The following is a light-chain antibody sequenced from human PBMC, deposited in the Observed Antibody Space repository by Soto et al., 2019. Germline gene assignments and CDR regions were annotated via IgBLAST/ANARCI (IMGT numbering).Light chain of an antibody. V-gene: IGKV3-15*01. Sequence: EIVMTQSPASLSVSPGERVTLSCRAVQGVTTNFAWYQQKSGKSPRLLXYDVSTRATGVPARFSGTGSETDFTLTISGLQSEDSEVYFCQQYNNWPFSFGQGTRLEIK. J-gene: IGKJ5*01. CDR2: DVS. CDR1: QGVTTN. CDR3: QQYNNWPFS.